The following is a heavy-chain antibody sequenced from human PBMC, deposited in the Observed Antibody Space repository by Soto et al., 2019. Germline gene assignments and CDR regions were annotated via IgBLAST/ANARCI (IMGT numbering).Heavy chain of an antibody. V-gene: IGHV4-4*07. CDR3: ATGGTYFDY. J-gene: IGHJ4*02. Sequence: PSETLSLTCTVSGGSIGSYYCSWIRQAAGKGLEWIGRIHTSGSPNYNPSLKSRVTMSADTSKNQFSLKLTSVTAADTAVYYCATGGTYFDYWGQGTLVTVSS. CDR2: IHTSGSP. CDR1: GGSIGSYY.